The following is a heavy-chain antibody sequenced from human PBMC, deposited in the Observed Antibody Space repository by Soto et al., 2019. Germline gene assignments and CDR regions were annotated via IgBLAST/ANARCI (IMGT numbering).Heavy chain of an antibody. CDR2: INHSGST. D-gene: IGHD3-22*01. J-gene: IGHJ4*02. CDR3: ARLGGYVSVGYYYLWDS. V-gene: IGHV4-39*01. Sequence: SETLSLTCRVSDGSMNSDSSYWGWIRQPPGKGLEWIGVINHSGSTYHNLSLKGRVTMSVDASRNQFSLKLTSMTAVDTAVYYCARLGGYVSVGYYYLWDSWGQGTLVTVSS. CDR1: DGSMNSDSSY.